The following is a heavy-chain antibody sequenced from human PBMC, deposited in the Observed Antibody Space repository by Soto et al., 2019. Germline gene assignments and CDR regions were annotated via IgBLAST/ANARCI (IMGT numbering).Heavy chain of an antibody. D-gene: IGHD7-27*01. CDR2: IIPISSTT. J-gene: IGHJ6*02. V-gene: IGHV1-69*01. Sequence: QVELVQSGAEVKKPGSSVKVSCKASGGNFITFAISWVRQAPGQGLEWMGEIIPISSTTKSAHKFQDRVTIPADGSSSTGHMEVPSMKSENTAIYVCAKKLGIDSFGCDGLDVWGQRTTVTVS. CDR1: GGNFITFA. CDR3: AKKLGIDSFGCDGLDV.